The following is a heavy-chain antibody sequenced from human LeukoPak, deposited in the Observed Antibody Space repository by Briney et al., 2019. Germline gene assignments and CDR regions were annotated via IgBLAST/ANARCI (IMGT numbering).Heavy chain of an antibody. CDR3: ARGPYDFWSASWFDP. CDR2: ISYDGSNK. D-gene: IGHD3-3*01. CDR1: GFTFSSYA. Sequence: GSLRLSCAASGFTFSSYAMSWVRQAPGKGLEWVAVISYDGSNKYYADSVKGRFTISRDNSKNTLYLQMNSLRPEDTAVYYCARGPYDFWSASWFDPWGQGTLVTVSS. J-gene: IGHJ5*02. V-gene: IGHV3-30-3*01.